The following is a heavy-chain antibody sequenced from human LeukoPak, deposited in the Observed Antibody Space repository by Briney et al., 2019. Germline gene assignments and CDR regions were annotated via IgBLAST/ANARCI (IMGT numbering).Heavy chain of an antibody. J-gene: IGHJ4*02. CDR2: IYPYTGAT. CDR3: ARDGPAQMVDFDY. Sequence: ASVKVSCKASGYTFSGTGWYLYWLRQAPGQGLECMGWIYPYTGATHYAQKFQGRVAMTRDTSISTAYMELSRPRPDDTAVYYCARDGPAQMVDFDYWGQGTLVTVSS. CDR1: GYTFSGTGWY. V-gene: IGHV1-2*02. D-gene: IGHD3-10*01.